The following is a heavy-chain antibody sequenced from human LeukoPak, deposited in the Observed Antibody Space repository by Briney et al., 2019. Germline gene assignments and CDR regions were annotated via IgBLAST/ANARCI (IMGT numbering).Heavy chain of an antibody. CDR1: GFTFSSYA. CDR3: AKDSTRGYCSGGSCYVDP. Sequence: GRSLRLSCAASGFTFSSYAMSWVRQAPGKGLEWVSAISGSGGSTYYADSVKGRFTISRDNSKNTLYLQMNSLRAEDTAVYYCAKDSTRGYCSGGSCYVDPWGQGTLVTVSS. D-gene: IGHD2-15*01. V-gene: IGHV3-23*01. CDR2: ISGSGGST. J-gene: IGHJ5*02.